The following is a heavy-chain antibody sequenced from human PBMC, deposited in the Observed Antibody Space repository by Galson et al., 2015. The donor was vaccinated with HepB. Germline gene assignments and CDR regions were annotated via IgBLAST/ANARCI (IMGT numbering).Heavy chain of an antibody. CDR1: GFTFGNYA. CDR2: IRSKAYGGTT. Sequence: SLRLSCAASGFTFGNYAMSWVRQAPGKGLEWVGFIRSKAYGGTTEYAASVKGRFTISRDDSKSIAYLQMNSLKTEDTAVYYCTRDPDIVLMVYASSGMDVWGQGTTVTVSS. CDR3: TRDPDIVLMVYASSGMDV. V-gene: IGHV3-49*04. J-gene: IGHJ6*02. D-gene: IGHD2-8*01.